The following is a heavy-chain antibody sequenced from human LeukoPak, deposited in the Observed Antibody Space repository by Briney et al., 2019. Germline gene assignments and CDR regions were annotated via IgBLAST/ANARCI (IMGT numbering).Heavy chain of an antibody. CDR1: GGSFSGYY. D-gene: IGHD3-10*01. V-gene: IGHV4-34*01. CDR3: ARGLWFGELRGLIDY. J-gene: IGHJ4*02. Sequence: SETLSLTCAVYGGSFSGYYWSWIRQPPRKGLEWIGEINHSGSTNYNPSLKSRVTISVDTSKNQFSLKLSSVTAADTAVYYCARGLWFGELRGLIDYWGQGTLVTVSS. CDR2: INHSGST.